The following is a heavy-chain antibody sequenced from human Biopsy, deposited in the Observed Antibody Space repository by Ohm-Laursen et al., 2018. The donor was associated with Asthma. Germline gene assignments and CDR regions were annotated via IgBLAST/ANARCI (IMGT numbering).Heavy chain of an antibody. CDR1: GFSFSNFA. CDR2: ISKDASTQ. V-gene: IGHV3-30*01. CDR3: VRDGTDDAFDI. D-gene: IGHD1-1*01. J-gene: IGHJ3*02. Sequence: SLRLSCSASGFSFSNFAIHWVRQAPGKGLEWVGVISKDASTQDYADSVKGRFTMARDNSKNTLDLQMNSLRKEDTAVYYCVRDGTDDAFDIWGQGTVVSVSS.